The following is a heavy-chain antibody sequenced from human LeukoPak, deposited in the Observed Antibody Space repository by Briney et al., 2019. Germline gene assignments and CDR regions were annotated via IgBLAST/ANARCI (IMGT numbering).Heavy chain of an antibody. CDR1: GDSVARNSAA. Sequence: PSQTLSLTCAMVGDSVARNSAAWNWIRQSPSRGLEWLGRTYYKSKWYNDYAVSVKSRIIINPDISKNQFSLQLNSVTPEDTAMYYCARVLAAAGTFDFWGRGSLVTVSS. D-gene: IGHD6-13*01. CDR3: ARVLAAAGTFDF. V-gene: IGHV6-1*01. CDR2: TYYKSKWYN. J-gene: IGHJ4*02.